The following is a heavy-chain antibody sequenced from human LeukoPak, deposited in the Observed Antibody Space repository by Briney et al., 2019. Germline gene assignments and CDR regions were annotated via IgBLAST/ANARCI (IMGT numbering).Heavy chain of an antibody. D-gene: IGHD6-19*01. Sequence: PGAAPRPSSAAAWVPLFFYGQHRGRPAPGEGMEWVARLVYDARSDYANSVKGRFSISRDDSKNTLFLDMSNLRVEDTALYYCARDLSAAFDFWGQGVLVTVSS. V-gene: IGHV3-33*01. CDR3: ARDLSAAFDF. J-gene: IGHJ4*02. CDR2: LVYDARS. CDR1: WVPLFFYG.